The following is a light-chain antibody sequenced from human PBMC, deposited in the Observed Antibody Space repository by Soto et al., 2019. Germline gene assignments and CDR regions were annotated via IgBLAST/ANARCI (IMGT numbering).Light chain of an antibody. Sequence: EIVMTQSPATLSVSPGERVTLSCRASQSIRSNLAWYQQQPGQTPRLLIYGASTRATDIPARFSGSGSGTEFTLTVSSLQSEDFAVYYCQLGEFGQGTKVEIQ. J-gene: IGKJ1*01. CDR2: GAS. CDR1: QSIRSN. CDR3: QLGE. V-gene: IGKV3D-15*01.